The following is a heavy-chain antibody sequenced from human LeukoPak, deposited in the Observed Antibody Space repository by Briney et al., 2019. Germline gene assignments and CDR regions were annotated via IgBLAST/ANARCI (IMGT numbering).Heavy chain of an antibody. J-gene: IGHJ4*02. CDR1: GFTFSTYA. Sequence: GGSLRLSCAASGFTFSTYAMDWVRQAPGKGLEWVSGISGSGETTYHADSVKGRFTISRDNSKNTLYLQLNSLRAEDTAVYYCAKGESGYSSSWTDYWGQGTLVTVSS. V-gene: IGHV3-23*01. CDR2: ISGSGETT. D-gene: IGHD6-13*01. CDR3: AKGESGYSSSWTDY.